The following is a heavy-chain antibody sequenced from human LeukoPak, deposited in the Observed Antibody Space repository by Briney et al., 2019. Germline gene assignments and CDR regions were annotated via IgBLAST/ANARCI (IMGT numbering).Heavy chain of an antibody. D-gene: IGHD6-13*01. CDR2: INHSGST. CDR3: AKSGYSSSWYPRY. V-gene: IGHV4-30-4*01. CDR1: GGSISSGDYY. Sequence: SQTLSLTCTVSGGSISSGDYYWSWIRQPPGKGLEWIGEINHSGSTNYNPSLKSRVTISVDTSKNQFSLKLSSVTAADTAVYYCAKSGYSSSWYPRYWGQGTLVTVSS. J-gene: IGHJ4*02.